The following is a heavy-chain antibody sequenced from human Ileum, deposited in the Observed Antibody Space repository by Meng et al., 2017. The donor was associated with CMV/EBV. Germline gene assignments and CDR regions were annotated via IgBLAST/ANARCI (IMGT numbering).Heavy chain of an antibody. D-gene: IGHD2-2*01. Sequence: SVKVSCKASGGTFSSYTISWVRQAPGQGLEWMGRIIPILGIANYAQKFQGRVTITADNSTSTAYMELSSLRSEDTAVYYCAREPPIHIVVVPAALFSWFDPWGQGTLVTVSS. CDR1: GGTFSSYT. V-gene: IGHV1-69*04. CDR2: IIPILGIA. J-gene: IGHJ5*02. CDR3: AREPPIHIVVVPAALFSWFDP.